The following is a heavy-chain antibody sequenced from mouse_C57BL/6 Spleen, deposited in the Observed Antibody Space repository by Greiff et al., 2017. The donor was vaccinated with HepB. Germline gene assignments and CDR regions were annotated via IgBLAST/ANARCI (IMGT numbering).Heavy chain of an antibody. J-gene: IGHJ3*01. CDR1: GYSITSGYY. V-gene: IGHV3-6*01. Sequence: VQLQQSGPGLVKPSQSLSLTCSVTGYSITSGYYWNWIRQFPGNKLEWMGYISYDGSNNYNPSLKNRISITRDTSKNQFFLKLNSVTTEDTATYYCARNDYSNSAWFAYWGQGTLVTVSA. CDR2: ISYDGSN. CDR3: ARNDYSNSAWFAY. D-gene: IGHD2-5*01.